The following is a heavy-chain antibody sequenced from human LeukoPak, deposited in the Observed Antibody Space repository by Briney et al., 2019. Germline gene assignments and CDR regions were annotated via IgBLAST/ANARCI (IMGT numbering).Heavy chain of an antibody. V-gene: IGHV3-48*01. CDR1: GFTFRNYL. Sequence: GGSLRLSCAASGFTFRNYLMNWVRQAPGKGLEWVSFISSTGGTIYYADSVKGRFTVSRDNGKNSLLLQMNSLRAEDTALYYCARDFGPWGAPSLDAWGQGTTVTVSS. CDR2: ISSTGGTI. D-gene: IGHD3-16*01. J-gene: IGHJ6*02. CDR3: ARDFGPWGAPSLDA.